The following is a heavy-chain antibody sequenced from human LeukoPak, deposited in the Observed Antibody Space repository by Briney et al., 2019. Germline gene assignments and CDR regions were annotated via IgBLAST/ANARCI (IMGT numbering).Heavy chain of an antibody. V-gene: IGHV4-59*01. CDR3: AREAYCGGDCYSGFDY. D-gene: IGHD2-21*02. J-gene: IGHJ4*02. CDR1: GDSISRYY. CDR2: IYYSGNT. Sequence: SETLSLTCTVSGDSISRYYWSWIRQSPGKGLEWIGYIYYSGNTGYNPSLKSRVTISVDTSKNQISLKLTSVTAADTAVYYCAREAYCGGDCYSGFDYWGQGTLVTVSS.